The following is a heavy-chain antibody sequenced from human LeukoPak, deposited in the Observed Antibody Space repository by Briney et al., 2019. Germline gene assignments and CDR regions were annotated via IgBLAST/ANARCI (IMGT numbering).Heavy chain of an antibody. CDR2: IGTSSTTI. CDR1: GFTFSSYT. V-gene: IGHV3-48*01. CDR3: ARFAAGGFYYYYMDV. Sequence: PGGSLRLSCAASGFTFSSYTMNWVRQPPGKGLEWVSNIGTSSTTIYYADSVKGRFTISRDNAKNSLYLQMNSLRADDTAVYYCARFAAGGFYYYYMDVWGKGTTVTVSS. J-gene: IGHJ6*03. D-gene: IGHD6-25*01.